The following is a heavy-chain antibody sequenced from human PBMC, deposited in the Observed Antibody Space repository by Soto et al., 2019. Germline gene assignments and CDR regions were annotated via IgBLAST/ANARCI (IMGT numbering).Heavy chain of an antibody. CDR1: GGTFSSYA. CDR3: ARSRVGGDNDPVGYGMYV. J-gene: IGHJ6*02. D-gene: IGHD2-21*02. V-gene: IGHV1-69*06. CDR2: IITIFGTA. Sequence: QVQLVQSGAEVKKPGSSVKVSCKASGGTFSSYAISWVRQAPGQGLEWMGGIITIFGTANYAQKFQGRVTITADKSTSTAYMELSSLGYEDTAVYYGARSRVGGDNDPVGYGMYVWGQGTTVTVSS.